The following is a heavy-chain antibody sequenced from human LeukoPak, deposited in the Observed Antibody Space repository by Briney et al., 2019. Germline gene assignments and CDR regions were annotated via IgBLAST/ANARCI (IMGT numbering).Heavy chain of an antibody. CDR3: VRSRDYYYYMDV. D-gene: IGHD1-26*01. CDR1: GYTFTNYG. CDR2: ISAYNGNT. V-gene: IGHV1-18*01. J-gene: IGHJ6*03. Sequence: ASVKVSCKASGYTFTNYGISWVRQAPGQGLEWMGWISAYNGNTNYAQKLQGRVTMTTDTSTSTAYMELRSLRSDDTAVYYCVRSRDYYYYMDVWGKGTTVTVSS.